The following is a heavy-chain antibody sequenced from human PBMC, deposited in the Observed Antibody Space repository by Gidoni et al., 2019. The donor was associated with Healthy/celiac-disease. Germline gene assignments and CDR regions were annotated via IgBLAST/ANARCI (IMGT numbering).Heavy chain of an antibody. J-gene: IGHJ4*02. D-gene: IGHD4-17*01. CDR1: GGSISSSSYY. CDR3: ARHAAIGTTVTTIFDY. CDR2: IYYSGST. V-gene: IGHV4-39*01. Sequence: QLQLQGSCPGLVKPSETLSLTCPVSGGSISSSSYYWGWIRQPPGKGLEWIGSIYYSGSTYYNPSLKSRVTISVDTSKNQFSLQLSSVTAADTAVYYCARHAAIGTTVTTIFDYWGQGTLVTVSS.